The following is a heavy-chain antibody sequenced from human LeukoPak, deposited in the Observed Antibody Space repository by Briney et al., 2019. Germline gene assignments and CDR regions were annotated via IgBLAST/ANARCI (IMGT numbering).Heavy chain of an antibody. CDR2: ISTEVHGETTT. CDR1: GFNFGDYS. Sequence: PGGSLRLSCTGSGFNFGDYSMIWVRQAAGKGLEWVGFISTEVHGETTTDYAASVKGRFTISRDDTESIAYLQMNNLHTEDTAVYSCTCARGKDLGMDVWGQGTTVTVSS. V-gene: IGHV3-49*04. J-gene: IGHJ6*02. CDR3: TCARGKDLGMDV.